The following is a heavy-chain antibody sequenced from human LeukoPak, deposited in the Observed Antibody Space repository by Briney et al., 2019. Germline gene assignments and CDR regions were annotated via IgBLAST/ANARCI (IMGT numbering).Heavy chain of an antibody. J-gene: IGHJ4*02. CDR1: GGSFSGYY. CDR3: ARGGKDSGYGRDIDY. D-gene: IGHD5-12*01. Sequence: SETLSLTCAVYGGSFSGYYWSWIRQPPGKGLEWIGEINHSGSTNYNPSLKSRVTISVDTSKNQFSLKLSSVTAADTAVYYCARGGKDSGYGRDIDYWGQGTLVTVSS. V-gene: IGHV4-34*01. CDR2: INHSGST.